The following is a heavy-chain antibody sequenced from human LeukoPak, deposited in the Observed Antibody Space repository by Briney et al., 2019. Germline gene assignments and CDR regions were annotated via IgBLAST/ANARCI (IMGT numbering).Heavy chain of an antibody. CDR2: ISAYNGNT. CDR1: GYTFTSYG. D-gene: IGHD3-22*01. Sequence: ASVKVSCKASGYTFTSYGISWVRQAPGQGLEWMGWISAYNGNTNYAQKLQGRVTMTTDTSTSTVYMELSSLRSEDTAVYYCARGLIPNYYYDSSGYPHGRDAFDIWGQGTMVTVSS. J-gene: IGHJ3*02. V-gene: IGHV1-18*01. CDR3: ARGLIPNYYYDSSGYPHGRDAFDI.